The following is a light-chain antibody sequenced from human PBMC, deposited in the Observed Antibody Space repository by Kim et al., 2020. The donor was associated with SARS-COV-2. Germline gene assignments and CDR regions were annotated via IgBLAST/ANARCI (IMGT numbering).Light chain of an antibody. CDR1: RGNIATNY. CDR2: EDY. J-gene: IGLJ2*01. CDR3: QSFDSNTVV. V-gene: IGLV6-57*03. Sequence: NFMLTQPHSVSESPGKTVTISCARSRGNIATNYVQWYQQRPGSAPTTVIFEDYRRPSGVPDRFPGSVDSSSSSASLTISGLRPEDEADYYCQSFDSNTVVFGGGTQLTVL.